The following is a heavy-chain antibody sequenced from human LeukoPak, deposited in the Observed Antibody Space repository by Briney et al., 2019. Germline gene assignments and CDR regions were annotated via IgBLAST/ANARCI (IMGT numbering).Heavy chain of an antibody. CDR1: GYTLTELS. V-gene: IGHV1-24*01. J-gene: IGHJ3*02. CDR2: FDPEDGET. Sequence: ASVKVSCKVSGYTLTELSMHWVRQAPGKGLEWMGGFDPEDGETIYAQKFQGRVTMTEDTSTDTAYMELSRLRSEDTAVYYCATDGQIAVAGPAAFDIWGQGTMVTVSS. D-gene: IGHD6-19*01. CDR3: ATDGQIAVAGPAAFDI.